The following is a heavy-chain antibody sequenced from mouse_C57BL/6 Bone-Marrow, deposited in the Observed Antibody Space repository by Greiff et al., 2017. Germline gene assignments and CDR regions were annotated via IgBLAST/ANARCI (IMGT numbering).Heavy chain of an antibody. CDR2: IYPGSGST. CDR1: GYTFTSYW. V-gene: IGHV1-55*01. CDR3: ARPYGSSPPYYAMDY. Sequence: QVQLQQPGAELVKPGASVKMSCKASGYTFTSYWITWVKQRPGQGLEWIGDIYPGSGSTNYNEKFKSKATLTVDTSSSTAYMQLSSLTSEDSAVYYCARPYGSSPPYYAMDYWGQGTSVTVSS. J-gene: IGHJ4*01. D-gene: IGHD1-1*01.